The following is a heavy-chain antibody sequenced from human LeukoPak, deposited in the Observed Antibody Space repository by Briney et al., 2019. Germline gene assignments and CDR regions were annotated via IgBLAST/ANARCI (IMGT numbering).Heavy chain of an antibody. Sequence: ASVKVSFKACGYTFISCYIHWVRLAPGQGLEWMGIINLSGGRTGNAQKSQGRATMTRDMSRSTVYMELSSLRSEDTAVYYCARSPHILTGENFDYWGQGTLVTVSS. CDR2: INLSGGRT. J-gene: IGHJ4*02. D-gene: IGHD3-9*01. V-gene: IGHV1-46*01. CDR1: GYTFISCY. CDR3: ARSPHILTGENFDY.